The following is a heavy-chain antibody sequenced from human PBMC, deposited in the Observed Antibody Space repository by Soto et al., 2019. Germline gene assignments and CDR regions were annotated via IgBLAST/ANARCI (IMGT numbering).Heavy chain of an antibody. CDR2: IRGQGKDYAT. CDR1: GFTFSVSA. CDR3: TRLSDTTTEGFDY. J-gene: IGHJ4*02. V-gene: IGHV3-73*02. D-gene: IGHD1-26*01. Sequence: EVQLVESGGGLVQPGGSLKLSCAASGFTFSVSAIHWVRLSSGKGLEWLGRIRGQGKDYATAYAASVKGRFTVSRDDSMNTAYLEMNSLKTEDTAVYYCTRLSDTTTEGFDYWGRGTLVTVAS.